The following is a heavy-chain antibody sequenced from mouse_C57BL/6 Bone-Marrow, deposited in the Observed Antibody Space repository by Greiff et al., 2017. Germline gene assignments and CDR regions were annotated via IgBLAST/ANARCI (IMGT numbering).Heavy chain of an antibody. Sequence: VKLQQSGAELVRPGTSVKVSCKASGYAFTNYLIEWVKQRPGQGLEWIGVINPGSGGTNYNEKFKGKATLTADKSSSTAYMQLSSLTSEDSAVYFCAGGYYGSSSYYYAMYDWGQGTSVTVSS. CDR3: AGGYYGSSSYYYAMYD. D-gene: IGHD1-1*01. J-gene: IGHJ4*01. CDR1: GYAFTNYL. CDR2: INPGSGGT. V-gene: IGHV1-54*01.